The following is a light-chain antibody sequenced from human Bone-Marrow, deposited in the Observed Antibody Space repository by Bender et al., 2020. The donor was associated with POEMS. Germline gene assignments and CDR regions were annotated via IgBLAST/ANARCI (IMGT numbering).Light chain of an antibody. V-gene: IGLV1-44*01. CDR1: NSNIGTNA. Sequence: QSVLTQPPSASGTPGQSVTISCSGSNSNIGTNAVNWYQQFPGTAPQLLIYSDNQRPSGVPDRFYAFKSGTSASLAISGLQSEDEADYYCAAWDDSLNGYVLGTGTTVTVL. CDR2: SDN. CDR3: AAWDDSLNGYV. J-gene: IGLJ1*01.